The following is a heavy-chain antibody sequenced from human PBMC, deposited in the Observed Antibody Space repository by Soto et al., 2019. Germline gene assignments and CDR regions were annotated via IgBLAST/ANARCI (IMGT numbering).Heavy chain of an antibody. D-gene: IGHD2-2*01. CDR1: GFTFSSYA. J-gene: IGHJ6*03. Sequence: GGSLRLSCAASGFTFSSYAMSWVRQAPGKGLEWVSAISGSGGSTYYADSVKGRFTISRDNSKKTLYLQMNSLRPEDTAVYYCAKGPYCSSTSCHNDYYYYYMDVWGKGTTVTVSS. CDR3: AKGPYCSSTSCHNDYYYYYMDV. CDR2: ISGSGGST. V-gene: IGHV3-23*01.